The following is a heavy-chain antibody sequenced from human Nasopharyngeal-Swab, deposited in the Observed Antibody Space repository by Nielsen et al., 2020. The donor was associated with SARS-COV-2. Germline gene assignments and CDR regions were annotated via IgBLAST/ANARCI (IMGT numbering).Heavy chain of an antibody. D-gene: IGHD1-26*01. V-gene: IGHV4-39*07. J-gene: IGHJ6*02. CDR1: GGSISSSSYY. CDR3: ARIKSGPYSSLYYYGLDV. CDR2: ISHSGST. Sequence: SETLSLTCTVSGGSISSSSYYWGWIRQSPGKVLEWIGEISHSGSTKYNPSLKSRLTISVDTSNNQFSLKLTSVTAADTGVYYCARIKSGPYSSLYYYGLDVWGPGTTVTVSS.